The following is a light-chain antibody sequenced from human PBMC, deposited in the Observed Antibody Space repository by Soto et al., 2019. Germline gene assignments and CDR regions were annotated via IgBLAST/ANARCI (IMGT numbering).Light chain of an antibody. CDR2: AAS. V-gene: IGKV1-27*01. J-gene: IGKJ1*01. CDR1: QRISNY. CDR3: QQYNSAPWK. Sequence: DIQMTHSPSSLSASVVDRVTITFRASQRISNYLALYQQKPGKVPKLLIYAASTLQSGVPSRFSGSGSGTVFTLTISSLQPEDVATYYCQQYNSAPWKFGQGTKVDIK.